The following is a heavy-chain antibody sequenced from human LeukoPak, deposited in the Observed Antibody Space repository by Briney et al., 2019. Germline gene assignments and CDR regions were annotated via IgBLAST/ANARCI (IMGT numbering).Heavy chain of an antibody. V-gene: IGHV1-2*02. CDR2: ISPNSGGT. J-gene: IGHJ5*02. CDR3: ARVSLRTYYYDSSGSTDWFDP. CDR1: GYTFTGYY. Sequence: ASVKVSCKASGYTFTGYYMHWVRQAPGQGLEWMGWISPNSGGTNYAQKFQGRVTMTRDTSISTAYMELSRLRSDDTAVYYCARVSLRTYYYDSSGSTDWFDPWGQGTLVTVSS. D-gene: IGHD3-22*01.